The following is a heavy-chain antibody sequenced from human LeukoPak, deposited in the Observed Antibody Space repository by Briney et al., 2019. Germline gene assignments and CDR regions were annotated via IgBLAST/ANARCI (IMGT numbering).Heavy chain of an antibody. CDR1: AFTFSSYA. Sequence: GGSLRLSCAASAFTFSSYAMSWVRQAPGKGLEWVSAISGSGGSTYYADSVKGRFTISRDNSKNTLYLQMNSLRAEDTAVYYCAKAGSSWYSYYYGMDVWGQGTTVTVSS. J-gene: IGHJ6*02. D-gene: IGHD6-13*01. CDR3: AKAGSSWYSYYYGMDV. CDR2: ISGSGGST. V-gene: IGHV3-23*01.